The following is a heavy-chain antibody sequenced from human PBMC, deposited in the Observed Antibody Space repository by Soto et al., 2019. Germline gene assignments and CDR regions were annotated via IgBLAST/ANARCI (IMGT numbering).Heavy chain of an antibody. CDR2: INHSGST. D-gene: IGHD3-10*01. CDR3: ARAQFKYGSGSYSPFL. Sequence: PSETLSLTCAVYGGSFSGYYWSWIRQPPGKGLEWIGEINHSGSTNYNPSLKSRVTISVDTSKNQFSLKLSSVTAADTAVYYCARAQFKYGSGSYSPFLWGQGTLVTVSS. CDR1: GGSFSGYY. V-gene: IGHV4-34*01. J-gene: IGHJ4*02.